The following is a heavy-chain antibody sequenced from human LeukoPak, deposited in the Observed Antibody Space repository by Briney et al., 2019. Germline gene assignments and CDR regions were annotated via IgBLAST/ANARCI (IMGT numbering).Heavy chain of an antibody. D-gene: IGHD2-21*02. V-gene: IGHV5-51*01. Sequence: NPGESLKISCKGSGYSFTKYWIGWVRQMPGKGLEWMGIIYPGDPDTTYSPAFQGQVTIAADKSISTAYLQRSSLRASDTAIYYCARRRGVTATLNYFDYWGQGTLVTVSS. J-gene: IGHJ4*02. CDR3: ARRRGVTATLNYFDY. CDR1: GYSFTKYW. CDR2: IYPGDPDT.